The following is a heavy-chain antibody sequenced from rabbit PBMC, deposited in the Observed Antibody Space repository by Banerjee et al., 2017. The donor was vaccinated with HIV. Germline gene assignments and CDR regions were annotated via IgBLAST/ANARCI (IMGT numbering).Heavy chain of an antibody. CDR3: ARWHDIGWGGFDL. V-gene: IGHV1S45*01. D-gene: IGHD4-1*01. J-gene: IGHJ4*01. CDR2: IYGGDDGNT. Sequence: QEQLEESGGDLVKPEGSLTLTCTTSGFSFSSSYWICWVRQAPGKGLEWIACIYGGDDGNTASASWAKGRFTISKTSSTTVTLQMAGLTAADTATYFCARWHDIGWGGFDLWGPGTLVTVS. CDR1: GFSFSSSYW.